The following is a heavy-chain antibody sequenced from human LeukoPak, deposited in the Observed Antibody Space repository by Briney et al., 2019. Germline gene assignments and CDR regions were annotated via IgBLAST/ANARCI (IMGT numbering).Heavy chain of an antibody. Sequence: ASVKVSCKASGYTFTSYGISWVRQAPGQGLEWMGWISAYNGNTNYAQKLQGRVTMTTDTSTSTAYMELRSLRSDDTAVYYCARDLIRDSSGWGYFDYWGQGTLVTVSS. J-gene: IGHJ4*02. D-gene: IGHD6-19*01. CDR2: ISAYNGNT. CDR1: GYTFTSYG. V-gene: IGHV1-18*04. CDR3: ARDLIRDSSGWGYFDY.